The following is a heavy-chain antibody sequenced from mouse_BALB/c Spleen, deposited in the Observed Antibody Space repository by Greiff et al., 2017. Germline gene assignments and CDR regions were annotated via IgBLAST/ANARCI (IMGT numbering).Heavy chain of an antibody. Sequence: QVQLQQSGAELVRPGSSVKISCKASGYAFSSYWMNWVKQRPGQGLEWIGQIYPGDGDTNYNGKFKGKATLTADKSSSTAYMQLSSLTSEDSAVYFCARKGVLYAMDYWGQGTSVTVSS. V-gene: IGHV1-80*01. CDR1: GYAFSSYW. CDR2: IYPGDGDT. J-gene: IGHJ4*01. CDR3: ARKGVLYAMDY.